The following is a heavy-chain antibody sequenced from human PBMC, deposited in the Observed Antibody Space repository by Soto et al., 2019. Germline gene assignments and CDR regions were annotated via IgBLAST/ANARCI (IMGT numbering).Heavy chain of an antibody. V-gene: IGHV4-30-4*01. J-gene: IGHJ4*02. CDR3: ARDNYGDTYYFDY. CDR2: IYYSGST. CDR1: GGSISSGAYY. Sequence: PSETLSLTCTVSGGSISSGAYYWSWVRQPPGKGLEWTGYIYYSGSTYYNPSLKSRVTISVDTSKNQFSLKLSSVTATDTAVYYCARDNYGDTYYFDYWGQGTLVTVSS. D-gene: IGHD4-17*01.